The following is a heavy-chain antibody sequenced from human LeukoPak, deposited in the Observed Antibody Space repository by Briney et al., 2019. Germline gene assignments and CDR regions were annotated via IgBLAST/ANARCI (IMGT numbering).Heavy chain of an antibody. J-gene: IGHJ4*02. V-gene: IGHV4-30-4*01. CDR2: IYYSGST. Sequence: SQTLSLTCTVSGGSISSGDYYWRWIRQPPGRGLEWNEYIYYSGSTYYNPALKSQVTISVDTSKNQFSLKLSSVTAADTAVYYCARVDVWFGYTFDYWGQGTLVTVSS. D-gene: IGHD3-10*01. CDR3: ARVDVWFGYTFDY. CDR1: GGSISSGDYY.